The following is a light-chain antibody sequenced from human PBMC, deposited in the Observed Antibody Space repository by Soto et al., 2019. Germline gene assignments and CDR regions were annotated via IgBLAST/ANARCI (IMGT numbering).Light chain of an antibody. CDR3: QQYGSSPQYT. CDR1: QSVNSNY. CDR2: GAS. V-gene: IGKV3-20*01. Sequence: EIVLTQSPGTLSLSPGERATLSCRASQSVNSNYLAWYQQKPGQAPRLLIYGASSRATGIPDRFSGSGSGTDFTLTISRLEPEEFAVYYCQQYGSSPQYTFGQGTKLEIK. J-gene: IGKJ2*01.